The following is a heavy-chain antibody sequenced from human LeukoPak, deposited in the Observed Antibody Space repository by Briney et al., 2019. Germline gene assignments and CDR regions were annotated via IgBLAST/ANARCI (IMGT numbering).Heavy chain of an antibody. CDR2: ISAYNGNT. J-gene: IGHJ6*03. Sequence: GESLKISCKGSGYSFTSYGISWVRQAPGQGLEWMGWISAYNGNTNYAQKLQGRVTMTTDTSTSTAYMELRSLRSDDTAVYYCARDRGHMDVWGKGTTVTVSS. V-gene: IGHV1-18*01. CDR1: GYSFTSYG. CDR3: ARDRGHMDV.